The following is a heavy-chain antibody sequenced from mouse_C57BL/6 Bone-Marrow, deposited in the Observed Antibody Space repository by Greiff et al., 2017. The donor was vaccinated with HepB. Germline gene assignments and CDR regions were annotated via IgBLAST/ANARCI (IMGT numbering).Heavy chain of an antibody. CDR3: ARKGYYYGSSHWYFDV. D-gene: IGHD1-1*01. J-gene: IGHJ1*03. Sequence: VKLKQSGPGLVQPSQSLSITCTVSGFSLTSYGVHWVRQSPGKGLEWLGVIWSGGSTDYNAAFISRLSISKDNSKSQVFFKMNSLQADDTAIYYCARKGYYYGSSHWYFDVWGTGTTVTVSS. V-gene: IGHV2-2*01. CDR1: GFSLTSYG. CDR2: IWSGGST.